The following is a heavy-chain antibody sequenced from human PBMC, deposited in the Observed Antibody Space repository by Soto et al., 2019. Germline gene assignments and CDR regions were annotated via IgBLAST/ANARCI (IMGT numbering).Heavy chain of an antibody. V-gene: IGHV4-39*01. CDR3: ARLERYDVWGGGEHEPLDV. CDR1: GGSISSSSYY. D-gene: IGHD3-3*01. Sequence: SETLSLTCTVFGGSISSSSYYWGWIRQPPGQGLEWIGSIYYSGSTYYNPSLKSRVTISVDTSKNQFSLKLSSVTAADTAVYYCARLERYDVWGGGEHEPLDVWGKGTTVTVSS. J-gene: IGHJ6*04. CDR2: IYYSGST.